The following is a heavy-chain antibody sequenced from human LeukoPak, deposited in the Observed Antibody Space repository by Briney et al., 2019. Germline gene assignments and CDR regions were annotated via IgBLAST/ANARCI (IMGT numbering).Heavy chain of an antibody. CDR3: AKILPDTVTADY. CDR1: GFTFSSYG. J-gene: IGHJ4*02. D-gene: IGHD4-11*01. CDR2: ISYDGSNR. Sequence: GGSLRLSCAASGFTFSSYGMYWVRQAPGKGLEWVAVISYDGSNRYYADSVKGRFTISRDNSKNTLYLQMNSLRAEDTAVYYCAKILPDTVTADYWGQGTLVTVSS. V-gene: IGHV3-30*18.